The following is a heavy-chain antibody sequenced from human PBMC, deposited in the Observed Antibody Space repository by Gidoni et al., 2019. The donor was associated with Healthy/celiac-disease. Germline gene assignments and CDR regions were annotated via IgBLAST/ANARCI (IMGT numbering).Heavy chain of an antibody. J-gene: IGHJ2*01. D-gene: IGHD4-17*01. CDR2: ISYDGSNK. CDR1: GFTFSSYA. Sequence: QVQLVESGGGVVQPGRSLRLSCAASGFTFSSYAMHWVRQAPGKGLEWVAVISYDGSNKYYADSVKGRFTISRDNSKNTLYLQMNSLRAEDTAVYYCARDTTTYWYFDLWGRGTLVTVSS. CDR3: ARDTTTYWYFDL. V-gene: IGHV3-30-3*01.